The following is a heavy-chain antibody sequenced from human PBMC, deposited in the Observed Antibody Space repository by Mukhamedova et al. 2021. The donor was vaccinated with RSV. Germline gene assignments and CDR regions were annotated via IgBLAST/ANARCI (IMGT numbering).Heavy chain of an antibody. V-gene: IGHV4-34*01. Sequence: SGSTNYNPSLKSRVAISVDTSKNQFSLKLSSVTAADTAVYYCARERLPLSPFFDYWGQGTLVTVSS. D-gene: IGHD3-16*01. CDR3: ARERLPLSPFFDY. J-gene: IGHJ4*02. CDR2: SGST.